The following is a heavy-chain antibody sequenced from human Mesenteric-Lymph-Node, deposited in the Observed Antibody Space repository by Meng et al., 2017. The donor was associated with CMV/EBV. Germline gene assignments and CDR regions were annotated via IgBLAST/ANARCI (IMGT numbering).Heavy chain of an antibody. CDR2: IYYSDST. Sequence: TCTVSGGSVSSGNNYWSWIRQPPGKGLEWIGYIYYSDSTDYSPSLMSRVTISVDTSRNQFSLKLNSVTTADTAVYYCARGDRDYYFDSWGQGTLVTVS. CDR1: GGSVSSGNNY. D-gene: IGHD3-3*01. V-gene: IGHV4-61*01. J-gene: IGHJ4*02. CDR3: ARGDRDYYFDS.